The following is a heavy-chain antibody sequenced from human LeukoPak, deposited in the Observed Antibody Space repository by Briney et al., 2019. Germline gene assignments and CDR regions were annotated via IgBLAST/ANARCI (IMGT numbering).Heavy chain of an antibody. D-gene: IGHD1/OR15-1a*01. V-gene: IGHV4-38-2*02. Sequence: PSETLSLTCTVSGYSISSGYYWGWIRQPPGKGLEWIGSIYHSGSTYYNPSLKSRVTISVDKSKNQFSLKLSSVTAADTAVYYCAREPRGITGTSFDFWGQGTLVTVSS. CDR2: IYHSGST. J-gene: IGHJ4*02. CDR1: GYSISSGYY. CDR3: AREPRGITGTSFDF.